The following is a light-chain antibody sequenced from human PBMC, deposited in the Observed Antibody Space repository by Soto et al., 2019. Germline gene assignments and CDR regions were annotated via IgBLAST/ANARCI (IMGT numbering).Light chain of an antibody. CDR3: QTWGTGPWV. CDR2: VNSDGSH. Sequence: QAVVTQSPSASASLGASVKLTCTLSSGHSRNAIAWHQQQPQKGPRYLMKVNSDGSHIKGDGIPDRFSGSSSGAERYLTISSLQSEDEADYYCQTWGTGPWVFGGGTKRTV. V-gene: IGLV4-69*01. J-gene: IGLJ3*02. CDR1: SGHSRNA.